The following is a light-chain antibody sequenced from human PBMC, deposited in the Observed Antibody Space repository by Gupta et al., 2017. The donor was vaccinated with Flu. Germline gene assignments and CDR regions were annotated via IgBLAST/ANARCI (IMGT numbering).Light chain of an antibody. CDR2: GAS. CDR1: QSVSSNY. Sequence: GTRSLSPGDRATLSCRATQSVSSNYLAWYQQKPGQAPRLLIFGASSRATGIPDRVSGSGSGIDFTLTISRLEPEDFAVYYCQQYGSSPWTFGQGTTVEIK. J-gene: IGKJ1*01. V-gene: IGKV3-20*01. CDR3: QQYGSSPWT.